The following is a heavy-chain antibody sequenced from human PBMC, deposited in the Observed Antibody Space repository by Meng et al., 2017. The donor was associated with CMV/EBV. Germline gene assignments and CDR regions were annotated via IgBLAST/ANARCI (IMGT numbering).Heavy chain of an antibody. CDR3: ARARWELLRAFDI. CDR2: INPNSGGT. J-gene: IGHJ3*02. CDR1: GYTFTGYY. D-gene: IGHD1-26*01. Sequence: ASVKVSCKASGYTFTGYYMHLVRQAPGQGLEWMGWINPNSGGTNYAQKFQGRVTMTRDTSISTAYMELSRLRSDDTAVYYCARARWELLRAFDIWGQGTMVTVSS. V-gene: IGHV1-2*02.